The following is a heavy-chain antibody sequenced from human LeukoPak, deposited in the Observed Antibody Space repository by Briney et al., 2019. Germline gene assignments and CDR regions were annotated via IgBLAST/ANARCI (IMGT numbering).Heavy chain of an antibody. CDR1: GGTFSSYA. CDR3: ATHYYDSSGYYYPWDY. D-gene: IGHD3-22*01. J-gene: IGHJ4*02. CDR2: IIPIFGIA. Sequence: GVSVKVSCKASGGTFSSYAISWVRQAPGQGLEWMGRIIPIFGIANYAQKFQGRVTITADKSTSTAYMELSSLRSEDTAVYYCATHYYDSSGYYYPWDYWGQGTLVTVSS. V-gene: IGHV1-69*04.